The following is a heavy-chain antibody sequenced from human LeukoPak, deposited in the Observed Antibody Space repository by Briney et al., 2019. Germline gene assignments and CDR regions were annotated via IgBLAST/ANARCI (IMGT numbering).Heavy chain of an antibody. CDR2: LFDSGNT. CDR1: GGSISSRSYY. CDR3: ARHTRPGYSGYENAIDI. Sequence: SETLSLTCIVSGGSISSRSYYWDWIRQPPGKGLEWIGNLFDSGNTHYNPSLRSRLTMSVDTSKNQFSLKLSSVTAADTALYYCARHTRPGYSGYENAIDIWGQGNMVTVSS. D-gene: IGHD5-12*01. J-gene: IGHJ3*02. V-gene: IGHV4-39*01.